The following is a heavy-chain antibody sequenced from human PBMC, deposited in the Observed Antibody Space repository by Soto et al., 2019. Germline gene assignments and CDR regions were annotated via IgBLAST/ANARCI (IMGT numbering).Heavy chain of an antibody. CDR2: ISYDGSNK. D-gene: IGHD1-26*01. Sequence: QVQLVESGGGVVQPGRSLRLSCAASGFTFSSYAIHWDRQAPGKGLEWVAVISYDGSNKDYAESVKGRFTISRDNSKNTLYLQMNSLRAEDTAVYYCARDSGSSPLSLDYWGQGTLVTVSS. J-gene: IGHJ4*02. V-gene: IGHV3-30-3*01. CDR3: ARDSGSSPLSLDY. CDR1: GFTFSSYA.